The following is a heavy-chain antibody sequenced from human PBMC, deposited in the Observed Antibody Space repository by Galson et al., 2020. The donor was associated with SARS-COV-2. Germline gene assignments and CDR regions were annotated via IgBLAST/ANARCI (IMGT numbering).Heavy chain of an antibody. CDR1: GFTFSSYA. J-gene: IGHJ6*02. Sequence: GESLKISCAASGFTFSSYAMSWVRQAPGTGLEWVSAISGSGGSTYYADSVKGRFTISRDNSKNTLYLQMNSLRAEDTAVYYCAKEPIIYYYGMDVWGQGTTVTVSS. CDR2: ISGSGGST. CDR3: AKEPIIYYYGMDV. V-gene: IGHV3-23*01. D-gene: IGHD3-10*01.